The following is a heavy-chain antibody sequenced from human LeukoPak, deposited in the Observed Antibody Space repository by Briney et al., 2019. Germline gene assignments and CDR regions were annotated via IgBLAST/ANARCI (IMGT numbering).Heavy chain of an antibody. J-gene: IGHJ5*02. Sequence: GGSLRLSCAASGFTFSSYDMHWVRQATGKGLEWVSAIGTAGDTYYPGSVKGRFTISREIAKNSLYLQMNSLRAGDTAVYYCARGGKLRLGELSSWGQGTLVTVSS. CDR3: ARGGKLRLGELSS. D-gene: IGHD3-16*02. CDR1: GFTFSSYD. V-gene: IGHV3-13*01. CDR2: IGTAGDT.